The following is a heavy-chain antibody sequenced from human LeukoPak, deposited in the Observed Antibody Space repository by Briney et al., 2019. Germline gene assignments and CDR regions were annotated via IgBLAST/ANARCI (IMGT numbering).Heavy chain of an antibody. V-gene: IGHV6-1*01. CDR1: GDSFSTVYSA. CDR2: TYYRSKWNY. J-gene: IGHJ4*02. Sequence: SQTLSLTCAISGDSFSTVYSAWNWVRQSASGGLVWLGRTYYRSKWNYDYAISVQSRITINPDTSKNQFSLQLNSVTPEDTAVYYCARDKYHLDYWGPGTLVTVSS. D-gene: IGHD1-14*01. CDR3: ARDKYHLDY.